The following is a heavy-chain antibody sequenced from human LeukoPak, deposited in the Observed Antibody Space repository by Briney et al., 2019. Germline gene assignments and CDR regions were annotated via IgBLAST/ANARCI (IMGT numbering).Heavy chain of an antibody. J-gene: IGHJ4*02. D-gene: IGHD2/OR15-2a*01. Sequence: SETLSLTCTVSGDSISSTSYYWGWIRQPPRKGLEWIGNMYFDGSTYYEPSLKSRVSISVDTSKNHFSLKMYSVTAADTAVYYCARLVITGSRIDYWGQGTLVTVST. V-gene: IGHV4-39*02. CDR3: ARLVITGSRIDY. CDR1: GDSISSTSYY. CDR2: MYFDGST.